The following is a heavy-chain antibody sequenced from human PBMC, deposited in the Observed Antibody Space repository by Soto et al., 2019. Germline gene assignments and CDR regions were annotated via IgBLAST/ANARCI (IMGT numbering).Heavy chain of an antibody. CDR2: ISSSSSYM. Sequence: PGGSLRLSCAASGFTFSSYSINWVRQAPGKGLEWVSSISSSSSYMYYADSVKGRFTISRDNAKNSLYLQMNSLRAEDTAVYYCARGGYSGYDFFGYGMDVWGQGTTVTVSS. CDR3: ARGGYSGYDFFGYGMDV. J-gene: IGHJ6*02. D-gene: IGHD5-12*01. V-gene: IGHV3-21*01. CDR1: GFTFSSYS.